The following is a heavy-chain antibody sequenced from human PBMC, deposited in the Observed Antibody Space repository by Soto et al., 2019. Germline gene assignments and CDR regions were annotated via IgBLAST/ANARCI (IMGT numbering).Heavy chain of an antibody. CDR3: ARHIGYGDYVVIHYYMDV. D-gene: IGHD4-17*01. V-gene: IGHV4-39*01. CDR2: IYYSGST. CDR1: GGSISSSSFY. J-gene: IGHJ6*03. Sequence: SETLSLTCTVSGGSISSSSFYWGWIRQPPGKGLEWIGSIYYSGSTYYNPSLKSRVTISVDTSKNQFSLKLSSVTAADTAVYYCARHIGYGDYVVIHYYMDVWGKGTTVTVSS.